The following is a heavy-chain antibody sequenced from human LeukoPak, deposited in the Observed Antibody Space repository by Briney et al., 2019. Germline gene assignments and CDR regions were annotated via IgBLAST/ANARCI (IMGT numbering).Heavy chain of an antibody. V-gene: IGHV5-10-1*01. J-gene: IGHJ4*02. CDR3: ARHYGSLFDY. CDR1: GYSFTTYW. CDR2: IDPSDSYT. Sequence: GESLKISCKGSGYSFTTYWISWVRQMPGKGLEWMGRIDPSDSYTYYSPSFQGHVTISADKSISTAYLQWSSLKASDSAMYYCARHYGSLFDYWGQGTLVTVSS. D-gene: IGHD3-10*01.